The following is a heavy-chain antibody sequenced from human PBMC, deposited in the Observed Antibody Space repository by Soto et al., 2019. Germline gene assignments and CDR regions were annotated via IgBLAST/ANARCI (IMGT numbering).Heavy chain of an antibody. D-gene: IGHD3-22*01. J-gene: IGHJ4*02. CDR1: GGTFSSYA. CDR2: IIPIFGTA. Sequence: SVKVSCKASGGTFSSYAISWVRQAPGQGLEWMGGIIPIFGTANYAQKFQGRVTITADESTSTAYMELSSLRSEDTAVYYCARVRYSAYDDSSGYSGGLDYWGQGTLVTVSS. V-gene: IGHV1-69*13. CDR3: ARVRYSAYDDSSGYSGGLDY.